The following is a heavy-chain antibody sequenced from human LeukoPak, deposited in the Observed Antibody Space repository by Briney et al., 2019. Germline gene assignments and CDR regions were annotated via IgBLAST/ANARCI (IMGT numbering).Heavy chain of an antibody. CDR3: ARDKRGDSSPFWYYYYYMDV. Sequence: GGSLRLSCAASGFTFSSYGMHWVRQAPGKGLEGVANIKQDGSEKYYVDSVKGRFTISRDNAKNSLYLQMNSLRAEDTAVYYCARDKRGDSSPFWYYYYYMDVWGKGTTVTVSS. J-gene: IGHJ6*03. D-gene: IGHD3-3*01. V-gene: IGHV3-7*01. CDR2: IKQDGSEK. CDR1: GFTFSSYG.